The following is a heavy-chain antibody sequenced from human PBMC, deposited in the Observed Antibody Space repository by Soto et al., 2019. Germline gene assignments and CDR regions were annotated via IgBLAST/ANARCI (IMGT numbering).Heavy chain of an antibody. CDR2: ISYDGSNK. D-gene: IGHD6-13*01. J-gene: IGHJ6*02. V-gene: IGHV3-30-3*01. CDR3: ARDSMYSSSWYYYYYYGMDV. CDR1: RVTFSSYA. Sequence: LXLSCADSRVTFSSYAMHWFRQAPGKGLEWVAVISYDGSNKYYADSVKGRFTISRDNSKNTLYLQMNSLRAEDTAVYYCARDSMYSSSWYYYYYYGMDVWGQGTTVTVSS.